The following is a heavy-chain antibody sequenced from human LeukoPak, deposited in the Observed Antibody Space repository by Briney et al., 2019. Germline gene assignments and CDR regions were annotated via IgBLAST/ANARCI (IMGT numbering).Heavy chain of an antibody. CDR3: ARDKSMTTAAVGLGY. J-gene: IGHJ4*02. Sequence: ASVKVSCKASGYTFTSYAMNWVRQAPGQGLEWMGWINTNTGNPTYAQGFTGRFVFSLDTSVSTAYLRISSLKAEDTAVYYCARDKSMTTAAVGLGYWGQGTLVTVSS. D-gene: IGHD4-17*01. CDR2: INTNTGNP. CDR1: GYTFTSYA. V-gene: IGHV7-4-1*02.